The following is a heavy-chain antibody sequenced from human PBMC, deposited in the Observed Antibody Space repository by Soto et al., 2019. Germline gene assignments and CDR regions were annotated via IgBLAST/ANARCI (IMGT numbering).Heavy chain of an antibody. CDR3: ARRWGYFDNSGFPYFYAMDV. Sequence: VGSLRLSCAASGFTFGSYWMSWVRQAPVKVLEWVASIKEDGAEKYYVDSLEGRFTISRDNAENSLYLHMNSLRAEDTAVYHCARRWGYFDNSGFPYFYAMDVWGQGTTLTVSS. D-gene: IGHD3-22*01. CDR2: IKEDGAEK. CDR1: GFTFGSYW. V-gene: IGHV3-7*01. J-gene: IGHJ6*02.